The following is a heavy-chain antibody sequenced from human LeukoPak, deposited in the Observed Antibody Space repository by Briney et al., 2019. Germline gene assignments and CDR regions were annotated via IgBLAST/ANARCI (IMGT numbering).Heavy chain of an antibody. D-gene: IGHD6-13*01. CDR1: GFTFSSYS. CDR2: ISSSSSYI. Sequence: GGSLRLSCAASGFTFSSYSMNWVRQAPGKGLEWVSSISSSSSYIYYADSVKGRFTISRDNAKNSLYLQMNSLRAEDTAVYYCARDTSPSIAAVGYDAFDIWGQGTMVTVSS. CDR3: ARDTSPSIAAVGYDAFDI. V-gene: IGHV3-21*01. J-gene: IGHJ3*02.